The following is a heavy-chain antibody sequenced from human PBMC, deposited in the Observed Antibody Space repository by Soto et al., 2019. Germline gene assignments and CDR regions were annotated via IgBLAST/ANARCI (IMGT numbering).Heavy chain of an antibody. D-gene: IGHD3-10*01. CDR1: GFTFSSYS. Sequence: EVQLVESGGGLVQPGGSLRLSCAASGFTFSSYSMNWVRQAPGKGLEWVSYISSSSSTIYYADSVTGRFTISGDNAKNSLYLQLTRLRAEETAVYYCVRDLNFGLFDYWGQGTLVSVSS. CDR2: ISSSSSTI. J-gene: IGHJ4*02. V-gene: IGHV3-48*01. CDR3: VRDLNFGLFDY.